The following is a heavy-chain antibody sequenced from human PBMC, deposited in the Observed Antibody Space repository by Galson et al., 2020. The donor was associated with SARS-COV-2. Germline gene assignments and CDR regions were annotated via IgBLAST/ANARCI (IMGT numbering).Heavy chain of an antibody. Sequence: ASVKVSCKASGYTFTSYAINWVRQAPAQGLEWMGWISAYSGNTNYAQKFQGRVTMTTDTSTSTGYMELRSLGSDDTAVYYCARDIYYGSGVFDYWGQGTLVTVFS. CDR2: ISAYSGNT. D-gene: IGHD3-10*01. CDR3: ARDIYYGSGVFDY. V-gene: IGHV1-18*01. CDR1: GYTFTSYA. J-gene: IGHJ4*02.